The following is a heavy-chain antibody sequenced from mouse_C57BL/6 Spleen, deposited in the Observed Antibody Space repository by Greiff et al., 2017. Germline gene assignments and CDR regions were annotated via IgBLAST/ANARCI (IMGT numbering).Heavy chain of an antibody. CDR3: TGKTYYSRPVGY. CDR2: IRLKSDNYAT. V-gene: IGHV6-3*01. CDR1: GFTFSNYW. J-gene: IGHJ2*01. D-gene: IGHD2-5*01. Sequence: DVQLQESGGGLVQPGGSMKLSCAASGFTFSNYWMNWVRQSPEKGLEWVAPIRLKSDNYATHYAVSVKGRFTISRDDSTSSVNLQMHNLRAEDTGIYYCTGKTYYSRPVGYWGQGTTLTVSS.